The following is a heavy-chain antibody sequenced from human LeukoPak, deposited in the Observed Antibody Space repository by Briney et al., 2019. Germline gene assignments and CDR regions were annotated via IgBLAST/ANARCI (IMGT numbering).Heavy chain of an antibody. CDR1: GGSISSYY. D-gene: IGHD1-26*01. CDR3: ARFKWELIDAFDI. J-gene: IGHJ3*02. Sequence: SETLSLTCTVSGGSISSYYWGWIRQPAGKGLEWIGRIYTSGSTNYNPSLKSRVTMSVDTSKNQFSLKLSSVTAADTAVYYCARFKWELIDAFDIWGQGTMVTVSS. V-gene: IGHV4-4*07. CDR2: IYTSGST.